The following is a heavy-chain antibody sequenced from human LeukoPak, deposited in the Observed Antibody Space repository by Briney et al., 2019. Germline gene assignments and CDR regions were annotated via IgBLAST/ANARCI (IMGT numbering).Heavy chain of an antibody. J-gene: IGHJ4*02. Sequence: SETLSLTCTVSGGSVSSGSYYWSWIRQPPGKGREWIGYIYYSGSTNYNPSLKSRVTISVDTSKNQFSLKLSSVTAADTAVYYCARETLTYYYDSSYDYWGQGTLVTVSS. V-gene: IGHV4-61*01. D-gene: IGHD3-22*01. CDR2: IYYSGST. CDR1: GGSVSSGSYY. CDR3: ARETLTYYYDSSYDY.